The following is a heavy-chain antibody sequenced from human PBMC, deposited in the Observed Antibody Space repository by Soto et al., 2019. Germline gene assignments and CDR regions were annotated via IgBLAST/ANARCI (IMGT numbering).Heavy chain of an antibody. CDR2: IIPIFGTA. D-gene: IGHD3-9*01. CDR3: ARDWGNVLRYFDWLSRDAIDI. V-gene: IGHV1-69*06. Sequence: SVKVSCKASGRTFSSYAISWVRQAPGQGLEWMGGIIPIFGTANYAQKFQGRVTITADKSTSTAYMELSSLRSEDTAVYYCARDWGNVLRYFDWLSRDAIDIWGQGTMVTVS. J-gene: IGHJ3*02. CDR1: GRTFSSYA.